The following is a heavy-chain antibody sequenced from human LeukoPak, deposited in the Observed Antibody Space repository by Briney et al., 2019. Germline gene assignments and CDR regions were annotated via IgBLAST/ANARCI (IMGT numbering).Heavy chain of an antibody. Sequence: PGGSLRLSCAASGFTFSNYWMHWVRHAPGKGLVWVSRVNRDGSSTYYAGSVKGRFTISRDNAKNTLYLQMNSLRAEDTAVYFCARDDYSSADYWGQGTLVTVSS. J-gene: IGHJ4*02. V-gene: IGHV3-74*01. D-gene: IGHD6-25*01. CDR2: VNRDGSST. CDR3: ARDDYSSADY. CDR1: GFTFSNYW.